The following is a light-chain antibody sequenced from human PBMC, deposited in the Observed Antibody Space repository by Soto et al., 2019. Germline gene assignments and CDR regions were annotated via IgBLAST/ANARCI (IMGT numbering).Light chain of an antibody. J-gene: IGKJ1*01. CDR3: QQYNNWPRT. CDR1: QSISSN. CDR2: GVS. V-gene: IGKV3-15*01. Sequence: VMTQSPATLSVSPGESATLSCRSSQSISSNKLAWYQQKPGQAPRLLLFGVSNRASGVPAKFSGSGSGTEVTLTISSLQSEEFAGYYCQQYNNWPRTFGQGTKVDI.